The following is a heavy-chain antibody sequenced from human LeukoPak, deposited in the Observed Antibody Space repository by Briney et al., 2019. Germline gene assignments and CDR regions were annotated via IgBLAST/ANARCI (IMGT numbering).Heavy chain of an antibody. V-gene: IGHV3-53*01. J-gene: IGHJ6*03. CDR2: IYSGGST. D-gene: IGHD4-17*01. CDR3: ARDATTTAPWVGYYYYYMDV. Sequence: GGSLRLSCAASGFTVSSNYMSWVRQAPGKGLEWVSVIYSGGSTYYADSVKGRFTISRDNSKNTLYLQMNSLRAEDTAVYYCARDATTTAPWVGYYYYYMDVWGKGTTVTVSS. CDR1: GFTVSSNY.